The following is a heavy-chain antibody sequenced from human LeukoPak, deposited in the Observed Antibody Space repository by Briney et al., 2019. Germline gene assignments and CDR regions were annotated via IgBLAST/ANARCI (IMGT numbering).Heavy chain of an antibody. J-gene: IGHJ4*02. Sequence: GRSLRLSCAASGFTFSSYSMNWVRQAPGKGLEWVSSISSSSSYIYYANSVKGRFTISRDNAKNSLYLQMNSLRAEDTAVYYCATVDYGGFDYWGQGTLVTVSS. CDR3: ATVDYGGFDY. V-gene: IGHV3-21*01. D-gene: IGHD4-23*01. CDR1: GFTFSSYS. CDR2: ISSSSSYI.